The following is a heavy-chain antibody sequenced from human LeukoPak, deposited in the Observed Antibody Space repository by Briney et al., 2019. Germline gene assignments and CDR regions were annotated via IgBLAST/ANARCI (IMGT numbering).Heavy chain of an antibody. J-gene: IGHJ3*02. CDR2: MYPRDSDT. V-gene: IGHV5-51*01. Sequence: GESLKISCQGSGYNFPSYWIAWLRQMPGKGLECMGIMYPRDSDTRYSPSFQGQVSFSGDKSVRTAYLQWSSLKASDSGMYYCARVRGSHYNDALDIWGQGTMVTVSS. D-gene: IGHD3-10*01. CDR3: ARVRGSHYNDALDI. CDR1: GYNFPSYW.